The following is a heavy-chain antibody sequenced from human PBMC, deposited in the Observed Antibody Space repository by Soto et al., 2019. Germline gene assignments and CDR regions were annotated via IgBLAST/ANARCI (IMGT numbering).Heavy chain of an antibody. CDR1: GFTFSSYA. J-gene: IGHJ4*02. CDR2: ISGGGINT. V-gene: IGHV3-23*01. CDR3: ATVGRANYFDN. Sequence: GGSLRLSCAASGFTFSSYALTWVRQAPGKGLEWVSVISGGGINTLYADSVKGRFTISRDNSKNTLYLQMNSLRADDTAVYYCATVGRANYFDNWGQGTLVTVSS.